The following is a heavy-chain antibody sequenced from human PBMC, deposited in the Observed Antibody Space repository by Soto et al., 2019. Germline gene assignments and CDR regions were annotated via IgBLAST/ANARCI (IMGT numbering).Heavy chain of an antibody. J-gene: IGHJ3*02. CDR1: GYTFTSYA. D-gene: IGHD1-26*01. CDR3: ARDSTRAYSGIYYPHSDAFEI. Sequence: QVQLVQSGDEVKKPGASVKVSCTASGYTFTSYAISWVRQAPGQGVEWMGWISTYDSDTNYAQNLQGRLTVTTETSTRTASVGLRSLSSDDTAVYYCARDSTRAYSGIYYPHSDAFEIWGQGTMVTVSS. V-gene: IGHV1-18*01. CDR2: ISTYDSDT.